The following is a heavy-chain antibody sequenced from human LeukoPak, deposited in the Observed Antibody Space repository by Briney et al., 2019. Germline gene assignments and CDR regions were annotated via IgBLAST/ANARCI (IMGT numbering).Heavy chain of an antibody. CDR2: ISPDGSYT. J-gene: IGHJ5*02. Sequence: PGGSLRLSCAGSGFVFSDFYINWIRHSPGKGLEWLAYISPDGSYTTYGDSVRGRFVISRDNAKNSVSLQMNSLRAEDTAVYYCARVVTWFDPWGQGSLVTVSS. V-gene: IGHV3-11*06. CDR1: GFVFSDFY. CDR3: ARVVTWFDP.